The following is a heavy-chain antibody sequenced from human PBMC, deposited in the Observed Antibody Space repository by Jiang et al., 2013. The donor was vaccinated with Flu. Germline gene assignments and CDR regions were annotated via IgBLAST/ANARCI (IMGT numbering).Heavy chain of an antibody. Sequence: VQLVESGGGLVQPGGSLRLSCAASGFTFSSYAMSWVRQAPGKGLEWVSAISGSGGSTYYADSVKGRFTISRDNSKNTLYLQMNSLRAEDTAVYYCAKDVYAYYYDSSGLFDYWGQGTLVTVSS. D-gene: IGHD3-22*01. J-gene: IGHJ4*02. V-gene: IGHV3-23*04. CDR3: AKDVYAYYYDSSGLFDY. CDR2: ISGSGGST. CDR1: GFTFSSYA.